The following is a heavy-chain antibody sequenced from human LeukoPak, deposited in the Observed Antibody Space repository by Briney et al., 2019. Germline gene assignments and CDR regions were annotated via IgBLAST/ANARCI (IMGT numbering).Heavy chain of an antibody. J-gene: IGHJ5*02. CDR1: GYTFTSYG. CDR3: ATHDILTPGGWFDP. CDR2: ISAYNGNT. D-gene: IGHD3-9*01. Sequence: ASVKVSCKASGYTFTSYGISWVRQAPGQGLEWMGWISAYNGNTNYAQKLQGRVTMTEDTSTDTAYMELSSLRSEDTAVYYCATHDILTPGGWFDPWGQGTLVTVSS. V-gene: IGHV1-18*01.